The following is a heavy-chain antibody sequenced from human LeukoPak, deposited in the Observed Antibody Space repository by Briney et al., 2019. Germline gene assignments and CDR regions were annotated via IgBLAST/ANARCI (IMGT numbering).Heavy chain of an antibody. D-gene: IGHD1-26*01. Sequence: SETLSLTCTVSGGSISNRISYWSWIRQPPGKGLEWIATIYYGGSIYSPSLKSRLTISVDTSKNQFPLKVTSMTAADTAVYYCARRIVGVIDAFDYWGQGALVTVSS. V-gene: IGHV4-39*01. CDR2: IYYGGS. CDR3: ARRIVGVIDAFDY. CDR1: GGSISNRISY. J-gene: IGHJ4*02.